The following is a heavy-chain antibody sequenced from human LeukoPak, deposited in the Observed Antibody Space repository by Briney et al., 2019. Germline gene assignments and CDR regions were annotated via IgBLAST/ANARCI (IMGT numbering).Heavy chain of an antibody. CDR2: ISASGGST. CDR1: GFTFSSYA. Sequence: GGSLRLSCAASGFTFSSYAMSWVRQAPGKGLEWVSSISASGGSTYYADSVKGRFTISRDNSKNTLYLQMNSLRADDTAVYYCARSYSYGAGTYHFDYWGQGTLVTASS. D-gene: IGHD3-10*01. J-gene: IGHJ4*02. CDR3: ARSYSYGAGTYHFDY. V-gene: IGHV3-23*01.